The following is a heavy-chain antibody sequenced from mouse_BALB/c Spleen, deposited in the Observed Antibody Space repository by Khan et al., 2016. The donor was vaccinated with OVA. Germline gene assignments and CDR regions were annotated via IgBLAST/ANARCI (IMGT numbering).Heavy chain of an antibody. Sequence: QVQLKQSGAELAKPGASVKMSCKASGYTFTSYWMHWVKQRPGQGLEWIGYINPSTGYTEYNQRFKDKATLTADKSSSTAYMQLSSLTSEESAVYYWANQGSSSAWLTYWGQGTLVTVSA. J-gene: IGHJ3*01. D-gene: IGHD1-1*01. CDR1: GYTFTSYW. CDR3: ANQGSSSAWLTY. V-gene: IGHV1-7*01. CDR2: INPSTGYT.